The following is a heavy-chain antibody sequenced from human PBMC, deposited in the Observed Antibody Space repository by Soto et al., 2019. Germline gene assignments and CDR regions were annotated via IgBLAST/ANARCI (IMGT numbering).Heavy chain of an antibody. V-gene: IGHV3-23*01. CDR3: AKDQQLTPSYYYGMDV. D-gene: IGHD2-2*01. CDR1: GFTFSNYA. Sequence: HPGGSLRLSCAASGFTFSNYAMNWVRQAPGKGLEWVAIISGSGSTTYYPDSLKGRFAISRDNSKNTLYLQMNSPRVDDTAIYYCAKDQQLTPSYYYGMDVWGQGTTVTVSS. J-gene: IGHJ6*02. CDR2: ISGSGSTT.